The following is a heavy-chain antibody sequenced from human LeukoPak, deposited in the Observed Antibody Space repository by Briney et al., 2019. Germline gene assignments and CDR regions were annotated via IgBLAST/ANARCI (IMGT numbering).Heavy chain of an antibody. CDR3: AKHGRMTITGSSLDY. J-gene: IGHJ4*02. Sequence: GGSLRLSCSASGFIFNDYDMHWVRQAPGKGLEWVALVRYDGSEKNYADSVKGRFTISRDNSKTTLYLEMNSLRVEDTAIYYCAKHGRMTITGSSLDYWGQGTLVTVSS. CDR2: VRYDGSEK. V-gene: IGHV3-30*02. D-gene: IGHD1-20*01. CDR1: GFIFNDYD.